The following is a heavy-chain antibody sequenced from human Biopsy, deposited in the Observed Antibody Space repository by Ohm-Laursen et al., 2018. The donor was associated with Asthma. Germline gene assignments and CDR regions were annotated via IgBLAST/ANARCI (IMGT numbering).Heavy chain of an antibody. CDR2: ISVYNGNT. CDR1: GYTFTSAG. V-gene: IGHV1-18*01. J-gene: IGHJ6*02. CDR3: ARAVDYSHYYGIDV. D-gene: IGHD3-10*01. Sequence: ASVKVSCKTSGYTFTSAGITWVRQAPGHGLEWMGWISVYNGNTKVAQKLQDRVTMITDTSTSTAYMELRSLRSDDTAVYFCARAVDYSHYYGIDVWGQGTTVTVS.